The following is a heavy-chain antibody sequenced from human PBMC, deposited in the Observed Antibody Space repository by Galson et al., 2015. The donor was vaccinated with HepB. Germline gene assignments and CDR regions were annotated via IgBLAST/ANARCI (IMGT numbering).Heavy chain of an antibody. V-gene: IGHV1-2*06. Sequence: SVKVSCKASGYTFTGYYMHWVRQAPGQGLEWMGRINPNSGGTNYAQKFQGRVTMTRDTSISTAYMELSRLRSDDTAVYYCARGGAMIVVVTGYYYYMDVWGKGTTVTVSS. J-gene: IGHJ6*03. CDR1: GYTFTGYY. D-gene: IGHD3-22*01. CDR3: ARGGAMIVVVTGYYYYMDV. CDR2: INPNSGGT.